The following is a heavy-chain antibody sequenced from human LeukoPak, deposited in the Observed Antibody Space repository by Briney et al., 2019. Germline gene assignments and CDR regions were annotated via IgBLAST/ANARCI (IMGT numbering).Heavy chain of an antibody. V-gene: IGHV1-24*01. CDR2: FDPEDGET. CDR3: ATWDAVVVPAAMRYYYMDV. D-gene: IGHD2-2*01. J-gene: IGHJ6*03. CDR1: GYTLTELS. Sequence: ASVKVSCKVSGYTLTELSMHWVRQAPGKGLEWMGGFDPEDGETIYAQKFQGRVTMTEDTSTDTAYMELSSLRSEDTAVYYCATWDAVVVPAAMRYYYMDVWGKGTTVTVSS.